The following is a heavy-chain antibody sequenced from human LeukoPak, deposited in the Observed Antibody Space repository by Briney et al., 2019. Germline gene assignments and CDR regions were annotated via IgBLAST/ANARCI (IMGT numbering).Heavy chain of an antibody. D-gene: IGHD2-15*01. CDR3: ANSPTLYCSGGSCYYYYYMDV. Sequence: ASVRVSCKASGYTFTGYYMHWVRQAPGQGLEWMGWINPNSGGTNYAQKFQGRVTMTRDTSISTAYMELSRLRSDDTAVYYCANSPTLYCSGGSCYYYYYMDVWGKGTTVTVSS. CDR2: INPNSGGT. CDR1: GYTFTGYY. J-gene: IGHJ6*03. V-gene: IGHV1-2*02.